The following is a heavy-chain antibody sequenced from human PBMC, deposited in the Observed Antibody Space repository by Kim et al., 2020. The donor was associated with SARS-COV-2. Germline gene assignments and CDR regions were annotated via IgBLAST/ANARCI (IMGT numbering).Heavy chain of an antibody. CDR2: ISGDGGST. CDR1: GFTFDDYA. V-gene: IGHV3-43*02. Sequence: GGSLRLSCAASGFTFDDYAMHWVRQAPGKGLEWVSLISGDGGSTYYADSVKGRFTISRDNSKNSLYLQMNSLRTEDTALYYCAKVGYCSGGSCYGFDYWGQGTLVTVSS. CDR3: AKVGYCSGGSCYGFDY. J-gene: IGHJ4*02. D-gene: IGHD2-15*01.